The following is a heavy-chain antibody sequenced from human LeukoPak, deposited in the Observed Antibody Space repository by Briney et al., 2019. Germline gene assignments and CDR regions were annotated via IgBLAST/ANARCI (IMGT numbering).Heavy chain of an antibody. Sequence: GGSLRLSCAASGFTFSTYAMTWVRQSPGKGLEWVSDISDSGGRKYYADSVKGRFTISRDNSKNTVYLEMNSLRAEDTAVYYCARDFSDVDTVPPAWGQGTLVIVSS. D-gene: IGHD5-18*01. CDR3: ARDFSDVDTVPPA. J-gene: IGHJ1*01. V-gene: IGHV3-23*01. CDR2: ISDSGGRK. CDR1: GFTFSTYA.